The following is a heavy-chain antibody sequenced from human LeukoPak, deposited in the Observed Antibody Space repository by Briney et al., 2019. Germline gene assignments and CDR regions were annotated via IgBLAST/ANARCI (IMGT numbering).Heavy chain of an antibody. Sequence: PSGTLSLTCAVSGGSISSSNWWSWVRQPPGKGLEWIGEIYHSGSTNYNPSLKSRVTISVDKSKNQFSLKLSSVTAADTAVYYCARVSTAGGLWNIVVVPAASLIGWFDPWGQGTLVTVSS. CDR3: ARVSTAGGLWNIVVVPAASLIGWFDP. D-gene: IGHD2-2*01. CDR1: GGSISSSNW. CDR2: IYHSGST. V-gene: IGHV4-4*02. J-gene: IGHJ5*02.